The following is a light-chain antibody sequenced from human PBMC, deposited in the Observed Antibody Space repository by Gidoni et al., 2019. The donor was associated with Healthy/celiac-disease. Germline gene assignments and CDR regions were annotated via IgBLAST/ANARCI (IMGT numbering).Light chain of an antibody. J-gene: IGKJ5*01. CDR1: QSISSY. CDR2: AAS. Sequence: DIQMKRPPSSLSASVGDRVTITCRASQSISSYLNWYQQKPGKAPKLLIYAASSLQSGVPSRFSGSGSGTDFTLTISSLQPEDFATYYCQQSYSTPITFGQGTRLEIK. V-gene: IGKV1-39*01. CDR3: QQSYSTPIT.